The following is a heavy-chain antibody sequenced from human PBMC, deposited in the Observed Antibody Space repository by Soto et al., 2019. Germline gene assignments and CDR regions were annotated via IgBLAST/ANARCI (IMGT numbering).Heavy chain of an antibody. CDR1: GGTFSSYA. CDR3: ARDFSGSSSHDAFDI. D-gene: IGHD1-26*01. J-gene: IGHJ3*02. Sequence: SVKVSCKASGGTFSSYAISWVRQAPGQGLEWMGGIIPIFGTANYAQKFQGRVTITADESTSTAHMELSSLRSEDTAVYYCARDFSGSSSHDAFDIWGQGTMVTVS. CDR2: IIPIFGTA. V-gene: IGHV1-69*13.